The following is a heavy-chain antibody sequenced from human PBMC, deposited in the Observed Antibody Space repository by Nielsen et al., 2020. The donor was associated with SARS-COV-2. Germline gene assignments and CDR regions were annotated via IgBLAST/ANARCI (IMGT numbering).Heavy chain of an antibody. CDR2: IHQDGGET. CDR3: ARNFYGSGSYPFDP. D-gene: IGHD3-10*01. V-gene: IGHV3-7*03. CDR1: GFTFSDYW. Sequence: GGSLRLSCAASGFTFSDYWMSWVRQAPGKGLEWVANIHQDGGETRYADSVKGRFTIPRDNAKNSLYLQMNSLRAEDTAMYYCARNFYGSGSYPFDPWGQGTLVTVSS. J-gene: IGHJ5*02.